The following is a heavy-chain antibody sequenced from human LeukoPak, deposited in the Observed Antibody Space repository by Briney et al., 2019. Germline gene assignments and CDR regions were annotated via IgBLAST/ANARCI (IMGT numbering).Heavy chain of an antibody. J-gene: IGHJ4*02. CDR1: GGSISSGGYY. D-gene: IGHD2-2*01. Sequence: SETLSLTCAVSGGSISSGGYYWSWIRQHPGKGLEWIGYIYYSGSTYYNPSLKSRVTISVDTSKNQFSLKLSSVTAADTAVYYCARYIVVVPAAIGDYFDYWGQGTLVTVSS. CDR2: IYYSGST. V-gene: IGHV4-31*11. CDR3: ARYIVVVPAAIGDYFDY.